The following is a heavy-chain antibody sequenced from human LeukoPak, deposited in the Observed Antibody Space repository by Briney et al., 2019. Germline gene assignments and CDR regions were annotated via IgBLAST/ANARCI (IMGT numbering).Heavy chain of an antibody. V-gene: IGHV3-30*18. CDR1: GFTFSSYG. CDR2: ISYDGSNK. CDR3: AKESWLDSTISDY. D-gene: IGHD3-9*01. J-gene: IGHJ4*02. Sequence: GGSLRLSCAASGFTFSSYGMHWVRQAPGKGLEWVAVISYDGSNKYYADSVKGRFTISRDNSKNTLYLQMNSLRAEDTAVYYCAKESWLDSTISDYWGQGTLVTVSS.